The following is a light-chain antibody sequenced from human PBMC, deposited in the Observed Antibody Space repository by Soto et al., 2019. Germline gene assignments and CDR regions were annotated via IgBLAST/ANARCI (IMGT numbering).Light chain of an antibody. V-gene: IGKV1-39*01. J-gene: IGKJ1*01. Sequence: DIQLTQSPSSLSASVRDTVTLTCRASQNIGSYLNWYQQKPGKAPTLLIYAASTLQSGVPSRFSGSGSGTDFNLTISSLNPEDFATYFCQQGYRIFQTFGQGTKVDVK. CDR2: AAS. CDR1: QNIGSY. CDR3: QQGYRIFQT.